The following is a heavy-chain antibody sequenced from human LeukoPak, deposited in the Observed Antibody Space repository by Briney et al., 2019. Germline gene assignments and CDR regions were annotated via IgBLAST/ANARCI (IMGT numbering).Heavy chain of an antibody. D-gene: IGHD1-26*01. CDR1: GFTFSSYS. CDR2: ISSSSSYI. CDR3: ARDSSGSYSPFDY. V-gene: IGHV3-21*01. J-gene: IGHJ4*02. Sequence: GGSLRLSCAASGFTFSSYSMNWVRQAPGKGLEWVSSISSSSSYIYYADSVKGRFTISRDNAKNSLYLQMNSLRAEDRAVFYCARDSSGSYSPFDYWGQGTLVTVSS.